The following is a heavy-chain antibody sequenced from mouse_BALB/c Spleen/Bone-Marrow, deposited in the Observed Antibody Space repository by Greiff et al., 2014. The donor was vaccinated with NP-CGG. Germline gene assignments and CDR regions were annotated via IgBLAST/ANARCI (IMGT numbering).Heavy chain of an antibody. V-gene: IGHV5-12-1*01. CDR1: GFSFSSYD. CDR3: ESQILRGFDY. D-gene: IGHD1-1*01. CDR2: ISSGGGST. Sequence: EVQLEESGGGLVKPGGSLKLSCAASGFSFSSYDMSWVRQTPEKGLEWVAYISSGGGSTYYADTVKGRFTISRDNAKNTLYLQMSSLKTEDTAMYHCESQILRGFDYWGQGTPVTVSA. J-gene: IGHJ3*01.